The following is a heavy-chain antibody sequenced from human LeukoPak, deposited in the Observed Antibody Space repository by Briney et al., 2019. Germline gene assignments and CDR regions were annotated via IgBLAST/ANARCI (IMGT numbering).Heavy chain of an antibody. CDR1: GFTFSNFA. CDR3: AKAFFSGSGGNHKHFDS. D-gene: IGHD3-10*01. CDR2: MSSVT. Sequence: GGSLRLSCAASGFTFSNFAMSWVRQAPGKGREGLSAMSSVTYYADSVKGRFTISRDDSKSTLFLQMNSLRAEDTAVYYCAKAFFSGSGGNHKHFDSWGQGTLVTVSS. J-gene: IGHJ4*02. V-gene: IGHV3-23*01.